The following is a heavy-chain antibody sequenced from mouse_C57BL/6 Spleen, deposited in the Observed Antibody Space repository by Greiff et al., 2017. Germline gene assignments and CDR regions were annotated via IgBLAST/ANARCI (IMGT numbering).Heavy chain of an antibody. D-gene: IGHD2-2*01. CDR1: GYTFTSYW. J-gene: IGHJ3*01. CDR3: ARGRGYAWFAD. Sequence: QVQLQQPGAELVKPGASVKLSCKASGYTFTSYWMHWVKQRPGRGLEWIGRIDTNSGGTKYNAKFKSKATLTVDKPTSTAYMQLSGLTSEASAVYYCARGRGYAWFADWGQGTLVTVSA. V-gene: IGHV1-72*01. CDR2: IDTNSGGT.